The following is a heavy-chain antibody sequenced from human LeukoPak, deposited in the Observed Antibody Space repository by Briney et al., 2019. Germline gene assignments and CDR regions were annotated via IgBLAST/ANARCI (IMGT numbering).Heavy chain of an antibody. Sequence: GGSLRLSCAASGFTFSSYSMNWVRQAPGKGLEWVSSISSSSSYIYYADSVKGRFTISRDNAKNSLYLQMNSLRAEDTAVYYCARDRSLTTVIPPNYWSQGTLVTVSS. J-gene: IGHJ4*02. CDR3: ARDRSLTTVIPPNY. CDR2: ISSSSSYI. D-gene: IGHD4-17*01. CDR1: GFTFSSYS. V-gene: IGHV3-21*01.